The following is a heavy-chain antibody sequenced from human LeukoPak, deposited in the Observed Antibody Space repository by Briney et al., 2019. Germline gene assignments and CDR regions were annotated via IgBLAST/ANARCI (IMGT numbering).Heavy chain of an antibody. CDR3: ARDERQGPYYDFWSGYLN. Sequence: ASVKVSCKASGYTFTSYYMHWVRQAPGQGLEWMGIINPSGGSTSYAQKFQGRVTMTRDTSTSTVYMELSSLRSEDTAAYYCARDERQGPYYDFWSGYLNWGQGTLVTVSS. CDR1: GYTFTSYY. D-gene: IGHD3-3*01. V-gene: IGHV1-46*01. J-gene: IGHJ4*02. CDR2: INPSGGST.